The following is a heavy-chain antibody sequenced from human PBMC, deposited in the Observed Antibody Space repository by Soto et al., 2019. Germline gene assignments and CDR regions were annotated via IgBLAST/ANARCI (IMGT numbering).Heavy chain of an antibody. Sequence: PSETLSLTCTVSGGSVSTYYWSWIRQPPGKGLEWIAYIYYSGSTSYNPSLKSRVTISLDTSKNQFSVKLSSVTAADTAVYYCARTYDDSGPNSGGYGFDIWGPGTMVTVSS. CDR3: ARTYDDSGPNSGGYGFDI. J-gene: IGHJ3*02. CDR2: IYYSGST. V-gene: IGHV4-59*02. D-gene: IGHD3-22*01. CDR1: GGSVSTYY.